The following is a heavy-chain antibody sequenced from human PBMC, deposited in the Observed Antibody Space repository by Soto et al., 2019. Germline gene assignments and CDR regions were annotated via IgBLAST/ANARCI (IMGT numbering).Heavy chain of an antibody. CDR3: TTVLFDWLLLEPLAFDI. J-gene: IGHJ3*02. V-gene: IGHV3-15*01. CDR1: GFTFSNAW. D-gene: IGHD3-9*01. Sequence: GGSLRLSCAASGFTFSNAWMSWVRQAPGKGLEWVGRIKSKTDGGTTDYAAPVKGRFTISRDDSKNTLYLQMNSLKTEDTAVYYCTTVLFDWLLLEPLAFDIWGQGTMVTVSS. CDR2: IKSKTDGGTT.